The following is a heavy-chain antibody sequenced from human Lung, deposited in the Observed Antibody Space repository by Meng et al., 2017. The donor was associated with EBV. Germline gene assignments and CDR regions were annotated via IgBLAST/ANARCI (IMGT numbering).Heavy chain of an antibody. V-gene: IGHV4-4*02. CDR1: GASISNNNW. CDR2: ISHSGTT. Sequence: QVQLQESGPGRVEPSGTLSLSCAVSGASISNNNWWSWVRQPPGKGLEWIGEISHSGTTNYTPSLKSRVTISVDKSKNQFSLKLTSVTAADTAVYYCARIEGYDRLYYFGQWGRGTLVTVSS. CDR3: ARIEGYDRLYYFGQ. D-gene: IGHD5-12*01. J-gene: IGHJ4*02.